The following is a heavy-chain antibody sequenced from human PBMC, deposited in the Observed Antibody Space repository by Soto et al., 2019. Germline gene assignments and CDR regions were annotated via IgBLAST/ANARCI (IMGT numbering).Heavy chain of an antibody. V-gene: IGHV4-59*08. J-gene: IGHJ6*02. CDR3: ARQGFGALRGSVDG. Sequence: QVPLQESGPGLVKPSETLSLSCTVSGGSISNYYWSWFRQTPGKGLEWIGYVHDSWGSNYNPSLKSRVAISLDPSKSQFSLKLTSVTATDTAVYYCARQGFGALRGSVDGWGQGTTVTV. D-gene: IGHD3-10*01. CDR1: GGSISNYY. CDR2: VHDSWGS.